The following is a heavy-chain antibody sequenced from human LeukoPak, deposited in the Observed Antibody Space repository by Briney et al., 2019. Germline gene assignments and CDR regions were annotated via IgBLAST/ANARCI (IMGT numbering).Heavy chain of an antibody. Sequence: GGSLRLSCAASGFTFSSYIMNWVRQAPGKGLEWVSSISSGSYIYYADSVKGRFTISRDNAKNSLFLQMNSLRAEDTAVYYCATVRGAGWYFDLWGRGTLVTVSS. CDR3: ATVRGAGWYFDL. D-gene: IGHD1-26*01. CDR1: GFTFSSYI. V-gene: IGHV3-21*01. J-gene: IGHJ2*01. CDR2: ISSGSYI.